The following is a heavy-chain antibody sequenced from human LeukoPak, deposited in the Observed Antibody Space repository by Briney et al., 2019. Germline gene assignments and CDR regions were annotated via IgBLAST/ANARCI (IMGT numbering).Heavy chain of an antibody. Sequence: PSETLSLTCTVSGVSITNYYWTWIRQSPGKGLEWIGYIYYSGSTSYNPSLKSRVTTSADTSKNQFSLTVSSVTAADTAVYFCARSYDFYSGDSQFDYWGQGTLVTVPS. CDR2: IYYSGST. J-gene: IGHJ4*02. V-gene: IGHV4-59*01. CDR3: ARSYDFYSGDSQFDY. CDR1: GVSITNYY. D-gene: IGHD3-3*01.